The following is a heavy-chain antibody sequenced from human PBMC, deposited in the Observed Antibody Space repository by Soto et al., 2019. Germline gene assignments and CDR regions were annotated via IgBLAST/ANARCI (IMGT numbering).Heavy chain of an antibody. Sequence: SSETLSLTCTVSGDSISGYFWSWVRLPPGKGLEWIGYIYSSGNTNYNPSLKSRVTISVDTSKNQFSLKLSSVTAADTAVYYCARVGGYNSPLDPWGQGTLVTVSS. D-gene: IGHD1-1*01. CDR2: IYSSGNT. CDR1: GDSISGYF. J-gene: IGHJ5*02. V-gene: IGHV4-59*01. CDR3: ARVGGYNSPLDP.